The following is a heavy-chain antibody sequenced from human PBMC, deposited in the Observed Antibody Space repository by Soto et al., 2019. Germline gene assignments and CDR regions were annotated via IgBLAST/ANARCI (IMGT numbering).Heavy chain of an antibody. V-gene: IGHV1-18*01. Sequence: QDQLLQSGAEVKKPGASVTVSCKASGYSFTNYGITWVRQAPGQGLEWMGWISAFYGNTHYAQKLQGRVTMTTDASTSTAFLELRSLRSDDTAVYYCARDRGVAPPVAGNTHYYYYMDVWGKGTTVTVSS. J-gene: IGHJ6*03. CDR1: GYSFTNYG. CDR2: ISAFYGNT. D-gene: IGHD6-19*01. CDR3: ARDRGVAPPVAGNTHYYYYMDV.